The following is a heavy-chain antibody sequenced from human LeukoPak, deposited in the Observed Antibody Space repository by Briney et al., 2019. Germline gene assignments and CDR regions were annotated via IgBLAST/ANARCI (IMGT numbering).Heavy chain of an antibody. Sequence: SETLSLTCNVSGGSISSYYWSWIRQPPGKGLEWVGNVYNRGRTNYNPSLKSRVTISADTSKNRVSLKLESVTAADTAVYYCARAPHPHYGSGSFFDYWGQGTLVTVSS. D-gene: IGHD3-10*01. J-gene: IGHJ4*02. V-gene: IGHV4-59*01. CDR1: GGSISSYY. CDR2: VYNRGRT. CDR3: ARAPHPHYGSGSFFDY.